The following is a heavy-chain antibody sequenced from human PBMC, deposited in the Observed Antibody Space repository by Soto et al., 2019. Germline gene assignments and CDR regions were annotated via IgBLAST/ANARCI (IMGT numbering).Heavy chain of an antibody. V-gene: IGHV3-30*18. J-gene: IGHJ6*02. CDR1: VFTFSSYC. Sequence: GGSLRLSCSASVFTFSSYCMHWVRQAPGKGLEWVAVISYDGSNKYYADSVKGRFTISRDNSKNTLYLQMNSLRAEDTAVYYSAKDRGDYYYYGMDVWGQGTTVTVSS. CDR2: ISYDGSNK. CDR3: AKDRGDYYYYGMDV.